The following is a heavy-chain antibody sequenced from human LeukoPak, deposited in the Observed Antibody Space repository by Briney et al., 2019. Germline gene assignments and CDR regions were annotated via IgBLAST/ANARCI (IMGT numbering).Heavy chain of an antibody. CDR2: IRYDGSNK. J-gene: IGHJ4*02. CDR3: ARDPPYCSGGSCSLRPALFGY. V-gene: IGHV3-30*02. D-gene: IGHD2-15*01. Sequence: GGSLRLSCAASGFTFSSYGMHWVRQAPGKGLEWVAFIRYDGSNKYYADSVKGRFTISRDNSKNTLYLQMNSLRAEDTAVYYCARDPPYCSGGSCSLRPALFGYWGQGTLVTVSS. CDR1: GFTFSSYG.